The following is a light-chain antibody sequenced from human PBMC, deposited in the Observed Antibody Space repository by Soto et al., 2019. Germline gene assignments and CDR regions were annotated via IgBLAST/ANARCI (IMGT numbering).Light chain of an antibody. Sequence: QSALTQPRSVSGSPGQSVTISCTGTSSDVGGYNFVSWYQQYPGKAPKLIIYDVSKWPSGVPDRFSASKSGNTASLTISGLQAEDEADYYCCSYAGTYTLWVLGGGTKLTVL. CDR1: SSDVGGYNF. CDR2: DVS. J-gene: IGLJ3*02. V-gene: IGLV2-11*01. CDR3: CSYAGTYTLWV.